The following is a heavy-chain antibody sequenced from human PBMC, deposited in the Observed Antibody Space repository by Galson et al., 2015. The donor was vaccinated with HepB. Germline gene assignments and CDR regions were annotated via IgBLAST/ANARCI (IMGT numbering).Heavy chain of an antibody. V-gene: IGHV3-53*01. CDR3: ASPFCTGGSCYPLWY. CDR2: IYSGGAT. Sequence: SLRLSCAASGFTVSNTYMNWVRQAPGKGLEWVSVIYSGGATYYADSVKGRFTISRDNSKHTVYLHVNNLRAEDTAVYYCASPFCTGGSCYPLWYWGQGTLVTVSS. D-gene: IGHD2-15*01. J-gene: IGHJ4*02. CDR1: GFTVSNTY.